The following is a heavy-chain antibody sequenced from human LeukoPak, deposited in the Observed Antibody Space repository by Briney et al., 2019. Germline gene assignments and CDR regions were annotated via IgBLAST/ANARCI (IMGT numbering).Heavy chain of an antibody. CDR1: GFTFSSYS. D-gene: IGHD1-26*01. V-gene: IGHV3-21*01. CDR2: ISSSSSYI. Sequence: PGGSLRLSCAASGFTFSSYSMNWVRQAPGKGLEWVSSISSSSSYIYYADSVEGRFTISRDNAKNSLYLQMNSLRAEDTAVYYCARYSGSIFDYWGQGTLVTVSS. J-gene: IGHJ4*02. CDR3: ARYSGSIFDY.